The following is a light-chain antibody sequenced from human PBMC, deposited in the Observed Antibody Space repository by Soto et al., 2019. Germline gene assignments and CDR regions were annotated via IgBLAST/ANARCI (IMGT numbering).Light chain of an antibody. CDR2: ATS. J-gene: IGKJ1*01. Sequence: DIQMTQSPSSLSASVGDRVTITCRASQSISTYLIWYQQKPGKAPKLLIYATSSLQSGVPSRFSGSGSGTDFTLTISSLQPEDFANYYCQQSYSNPPGTFGQGTKVDIX. CDR3: QQSYSNPPGT. V-gene: IGKV1-39*01. CDR1: QSISTY.